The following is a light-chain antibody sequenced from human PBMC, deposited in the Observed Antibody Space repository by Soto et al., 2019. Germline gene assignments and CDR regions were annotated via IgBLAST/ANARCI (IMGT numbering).Light chain of an antibody. CDR2: EVT. CDR1: SSDVGAYNY. Sequence: QSALIQPPSASGSPGQSVTISCTGTSSDVGAYNYVSWYQQHAGKAPKLVIYEVTKRPSGVPDRFSGSKSANTASLTVSGLQAEDEADYYCSSFASSNTWVFDGGTKLTVL. J-gene: IGLJ3*02. CDR3: SSFASSNTWV. V-gene: IGLV2-8*01.